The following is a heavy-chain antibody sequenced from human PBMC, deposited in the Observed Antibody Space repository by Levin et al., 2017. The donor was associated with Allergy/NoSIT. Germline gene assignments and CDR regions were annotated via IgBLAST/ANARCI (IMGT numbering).Heavy chain of an antibody. CDR1: GFGFSDYY. CDR3: ARETLYYYDP. V-gene: IGHV3-11*05. D-gene: IGHD3-22*01. J-gene: IGHJ4*02. CDR2: ISSSGEYT. Sequence: GESLKISCAASGFGFSDYYMNWIRQAPGKGLEWISYISSSGEYTNYADSVKGRFTISRDNAKNSLYLQMNGLRAEDTAVYYCARETLYYYDPWGQGTLVAVSS.